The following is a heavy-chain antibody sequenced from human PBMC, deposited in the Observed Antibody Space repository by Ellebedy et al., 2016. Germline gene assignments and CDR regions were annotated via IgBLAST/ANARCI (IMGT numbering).Heavy chain of an antibody. D-gene: IGHD2-15*01. Sequence: SETLSLTXTVSGGSISSYYWGWIRQPPGKGLEWIGSIYYSGSTYYNPSLKSRVTISVDTSKNQFSLKLSSVTAADTAVYYCARGRDIVVVVAATLDYWGQGTLVTVSS. CDR1: GGSISSYY. CDR3: ARGRDIVVVVAATLDY. V-gene: IGHV4-39*07. CDR2: IYYSGST. J-gene: IGHJ4*02.